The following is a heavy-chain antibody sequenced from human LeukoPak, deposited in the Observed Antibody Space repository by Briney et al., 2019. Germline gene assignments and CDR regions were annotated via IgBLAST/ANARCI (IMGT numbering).Heavy chain of an antibody. CDR1: GYTFTCYY. V-gene: IGHV1-46*01. Sequence: GASVKVSCKASGYTFTCYYMHWVRQAPGQGLEWMGIINPSGGSTSYAQKFQGRVTMTRDTSTSTVYMELSSLRSEDTAVYYCARDPSSILRYFDWLLPHFDYWGQGTLVTVSS. J-gene: IGHJ4*02. CDR2: INPSGGST. D-gene: IGHD3-9*01. CDR3: ARDPSSILRYFDWLLPHFDY.